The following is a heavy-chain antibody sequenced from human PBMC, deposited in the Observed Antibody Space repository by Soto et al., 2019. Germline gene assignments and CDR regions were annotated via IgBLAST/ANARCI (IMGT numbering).Heavy chain of an antibody. V-gene: IGHV5-51*01. D-gene: IGHD3-10*01. Sequence: ESLKISCKGSGYSFTSYWIGWVRQMPGKGLEWMGIIYPGDSDTRYSPSFQGQVTISADKSISTAYLQWSSLKASDTAMYYCARTVYGSGTLNWFDPWGQGTLVTVSS. J-gene: IGHJ5*02. CDR1: GYSFTSYW. CDR2: IYPGDSDT. CDR3: ARTVYGSGTLNWFDP.